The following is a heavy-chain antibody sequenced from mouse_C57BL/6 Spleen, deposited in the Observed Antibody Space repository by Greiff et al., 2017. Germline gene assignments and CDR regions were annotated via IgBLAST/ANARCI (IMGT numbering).Heavy chain of an antibody. CDR1: GFTFSDYG. D-gene: IGHD1-1*01. J-gene: IGHJ4*01. V-gene: IGHV5-17*01. CDR3: ARPYYGSSRYYAMDD. Sequence: EVNVVESGGGLVKPGGSLKLSCAASGFTFSDYGMHWVRQAPEKGLEWVAYISSGSSTIYYADTVKGRFTLSRDNAKNTLFLQMTSLRSEDTAMYYCARPYYGSSRYYAMDDWGQGTSVTVSS. CDR2: ISSGSSTI.